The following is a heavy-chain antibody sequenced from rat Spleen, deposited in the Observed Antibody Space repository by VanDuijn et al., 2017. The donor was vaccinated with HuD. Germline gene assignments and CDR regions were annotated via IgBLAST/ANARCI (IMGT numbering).Heavy chain of an antibody. CDR1: GFTFNKSW. V-gene: IGHV5-31*01. CDR3: ATSGYTTDYFYPLVGY. Sequence: EVQLVESGGGLVQPGRSLKLSCVASGFTFNKSWMTWIRQAPGKGLEWIASINDNGGSTFYPDSVKDRFTISRDNAKSTLYLQMNSLRSEDTATYYCATSGYTTDYFYPLVGYWGQGVMVTVSS. CDR2: INDNGGST. D-gene: IGHD1-6*01. J-gene: IGHJ2*01.